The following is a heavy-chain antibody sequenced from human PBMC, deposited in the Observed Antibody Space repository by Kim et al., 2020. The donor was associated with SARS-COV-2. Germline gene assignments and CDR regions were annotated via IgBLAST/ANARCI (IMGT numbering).Heavy chain of an antibody. CDR3: ARDSIYYYYYMDV. Sequence: YAVSVKRRRTINPDTTKNQFSLQLNSVTPEDTAVYYCARDSIYYYYYMDVWGKGTTVTVSS. V-gene: IGHV6-1*01. J-gene: IGHJ6*03.